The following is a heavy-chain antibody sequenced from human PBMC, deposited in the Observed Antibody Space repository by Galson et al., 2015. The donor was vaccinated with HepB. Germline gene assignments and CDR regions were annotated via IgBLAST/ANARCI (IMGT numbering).Heavy chain of an antibody. Sequence: SLRLSCAASGFTFSSYGMHWVRQAPGKGLEWVAVIWYDGSNKYYADSVKGRFTISRDNSKNTLYLQMNSLRAEDTAVYYCARDSNRGIVGAPLDAFDIWGQGTMVTVSS. D-gene: IGHD1-26*01. CDR2: IWYDGSNK. CDR3: ARDSNRGIVGAPLDAFDI. V-gene: IGHV3-33*01. CDR1: GFTFSSYG. J-gene: IGHJ3*02.